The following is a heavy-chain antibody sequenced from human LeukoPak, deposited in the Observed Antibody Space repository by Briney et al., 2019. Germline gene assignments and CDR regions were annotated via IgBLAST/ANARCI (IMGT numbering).Heavy chain of an antibody. Sequence: PGGSLRLSCAASGFTFSSYWMSWVRQTPGKGLEWVAVISYDGSNKYYADSVKGRFTISRDNSKNTLYLQMNSLRAEDTAVYYCATPGSSYYYYGMDVWGQGTTVTVSS. CDR3: ATPGSSYYYYGMDV. D-gene: IGHD6-13*01. V-gene: IGHV3-30*03. J-gene: IGHJ6*02. CDR1: GFTFSSYW. CDR2: ISYDGSNK.